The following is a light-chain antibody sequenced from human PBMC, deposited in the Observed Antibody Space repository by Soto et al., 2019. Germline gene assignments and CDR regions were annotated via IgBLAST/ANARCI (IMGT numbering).Light chain of an antibody. V-gene: IGLV2-14*03. CDR3: NSYTSTSPPYV. J-gene: IGLJ1*01. CDR2: DVS. CDR1: SSDIGRYNF. Sequence: QSALTQPASVSGSAGQSISISCTGTSSDIGRYNFVSWYQHRPGQAPKLLIFDVSHRPSGISDRFSGSKSGYTASLTISGLQAEDVADYYCNSYTSTSPPYVFGTGTKVTVL.